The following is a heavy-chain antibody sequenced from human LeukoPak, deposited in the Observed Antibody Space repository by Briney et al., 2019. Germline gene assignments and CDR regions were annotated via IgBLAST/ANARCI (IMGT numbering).Heavy chain of an antibody. CDR2: VYSGDSET. CDR3: ARHFPTYYYDSSGPGAFDY. CDR1: GYRLTSYW. D-gene: IGHD3-22*01. J-gene: IGHJ4*02. V-gene: IGHV5-51*01. Sequence: GESLKISCQCSGYRLTSYWIGWVRQMPGKGLEWMGIVYSGDSETRYSPSFQGQVTISVDKSITTAYLQWSSLKASDTAMYYCARHFPTYYYDSSGPGAFDYWGQGTLVTVSS.